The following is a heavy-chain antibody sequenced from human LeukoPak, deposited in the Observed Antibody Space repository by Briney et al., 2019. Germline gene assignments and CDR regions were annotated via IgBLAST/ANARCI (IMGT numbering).Heavy chain of an antibody. CDR2: IYHSGST. D-gene: IGHD6-6*01. CDR3: ARGGAARLHFQN. V-gene: IGHV4-59*01. Sequence: SETLSLTCTVSGGSISTYSGNWFRHPPGRDLDWIGYIYHSGSTNYNPSLQSRVTISVDTSKNQFSLNLNSVTAADTAVYYCARGGAARLHFQNWGQGTLVTVSS. J-gene: IGHJ1*01. CDR1: GGSISTYS.